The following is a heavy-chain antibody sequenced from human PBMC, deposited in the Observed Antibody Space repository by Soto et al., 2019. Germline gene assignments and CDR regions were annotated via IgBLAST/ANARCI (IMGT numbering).Heavy chain of an antibody. V-gene: IGHV5-51*01. Sequence: PGESLKISCKGSGYSFTNYWITWVRQMPGKGLEWMGIIYPGDSDTRYSPSFQGQVTISADKSTSTAYLQMNSLTTEDTAIYYCADLKWSRSYLPWGQGTLVTVSS. CDR3: ADLKWSRSYLP. CDR1: GYSFTNYW. CDR2: IYPGDSDT. D-gene: IGHD3-3*01. J-gene: IGHJ1*01.